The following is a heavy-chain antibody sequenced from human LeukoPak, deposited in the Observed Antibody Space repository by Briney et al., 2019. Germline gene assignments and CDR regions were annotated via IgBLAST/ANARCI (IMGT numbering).Heavy chain of an antibody. D-gene: IGHD3-22*01. V-gene: IGHV1-69*13. CDR2: IIAIFRTA. J-gene: IGHJ4*02. CDR1: GGTFSSYG. CDR3: ARHSGYHSTTHLDY. Sequence: ASVKVSCKASGGTFSSYGISWVRLAPGQGLEWMGGIIAIFRTANYAQKFQGRVTITADEFMSTVYMELSSLRSEDTAVYYCARHSGYHSTTHLDYWGQGTLVTVSS.